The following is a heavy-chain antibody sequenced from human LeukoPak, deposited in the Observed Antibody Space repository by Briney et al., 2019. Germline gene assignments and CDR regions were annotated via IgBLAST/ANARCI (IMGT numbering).Heavy chain of an antibody. J-gene: IGHJ4*02. Sequence: GASVKVSCKASGGTFSSYTISWVRQAPGQGLEWMGRIIPILGIANYAQKFQGRVTITTDESTSTAYMELSSLRSEDTAVCYCARTYYDYVWGSYRYGYFDYWGQGTLVTVSS. V-gene: IGHV1-69*02. CDR2: IIPILGIA. D-gene: IGHD3-16*02. CDR3: ARTYYDYVWGSYRYGYFDY. CDR1: GGTFSSYT.